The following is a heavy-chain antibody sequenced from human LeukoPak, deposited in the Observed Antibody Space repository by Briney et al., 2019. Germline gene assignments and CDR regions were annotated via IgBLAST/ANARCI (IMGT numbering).Heavy chain of an antibody. CDR3: ARWDRVDIAATNDDY. CDR2: INVYNGNT. Sequence: GALVKVSCKTSGYTFTTYTIIWVRQAPGQGLEWMGWINVYNGNTNNAQKFQGRVTMTTDTSTSTAYMELTSLRSDDTAVYYCARWDRVDIAATNDDYWGQGTLVTVSS. D-gene: IGHD5-12*01. V-gene: IGHV1-18*04. CDR1: GYTFTTYT. J-gene: IGHJ4*02.